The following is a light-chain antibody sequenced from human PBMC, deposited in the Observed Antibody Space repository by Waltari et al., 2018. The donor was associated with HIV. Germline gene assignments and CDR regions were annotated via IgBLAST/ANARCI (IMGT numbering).Light chain of an antibody. CDR2: DVR. J-gene: IGLJ1*01. CDR1: SSDVGGYNY. CDR3: SSYTSSSTLV. Sequence: QSALTQPASVSGSPGQSITISCTGTSSDVGGYNYVSWYQQHPGKAPKLMIYDVRTRPSGVSNRFSGSKSGNTASLTISGLQAEDEADYYCSSYTSSSTLVFGTGTKVTVL. V-gene: IGLV2-14*03.